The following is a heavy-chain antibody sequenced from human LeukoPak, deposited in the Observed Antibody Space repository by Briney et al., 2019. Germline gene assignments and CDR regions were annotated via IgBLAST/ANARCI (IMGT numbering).Heavy chain of an antibody. CDR2: IHNSGRT. V-gene: IGHV4-4*08. CDR1: GGSVSSYY. D-gene: IGHD3-10*01. J-gene: IGHJ4*02. CDR3: ARGTMVRVPPIDY. Sequence: PSETLSLTCSVSGGSVSSYYWSWIRQSPGKGLEWIGYIHNSGRTNYNPSLRSRVTGFVDTSKNQVSLRLSSVTAADTAVYYCARGTMVRVPPIDYWGQGTLVTVSS.